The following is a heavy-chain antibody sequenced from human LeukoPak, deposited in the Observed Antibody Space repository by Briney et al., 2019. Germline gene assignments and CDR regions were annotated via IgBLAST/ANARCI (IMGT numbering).Heavy chain of an antibody. J-gene: IGHJ3*02. V-gene: IGHV4-39*07. CDR1: GGSISSSSYY. CDR3: VRGNYDSRGYSNAFDI. Sequence: SETLSLTCTVSGGSISSSSYYWGWIRQPPGKGLEWIGSIYYSGSTNSNPSLKSRVTISADTSKNQFSLKLSSVTAADTAIYYCVRGNYDSRGYSNAFDIWGQGAKVTVSS. CDR2: IYYSGST. D-gene: IGHD3-22*01.